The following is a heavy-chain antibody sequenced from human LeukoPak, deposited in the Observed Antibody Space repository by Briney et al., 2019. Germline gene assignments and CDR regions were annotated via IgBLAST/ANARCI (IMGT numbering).Heavy chain of an antibody. CDR3: AREELPDGMDV. D-gene: IGHD4-23*01. CDR1: GFTFSTYW. Sequence: PGGSLRLSCAASGFTFSTYWMHWVRQAPGKGLVWVSRMNSDGSNIKCADSVKGRFTISRDNAKNTLYLQMNSLRADDTAVYYCAREELPDGMDVWGQGTTVTVSS. CDR2: MNSDGSNI. J-gene: IGHJ6*02. V-gene: IGHV3-74*03.